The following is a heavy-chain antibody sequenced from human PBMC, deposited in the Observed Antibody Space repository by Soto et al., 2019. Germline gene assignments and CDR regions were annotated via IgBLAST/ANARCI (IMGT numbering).Heavy chain of an antibody. CDR3: AKVGYGDEYYFGY. Sequence: QVQLVESGGGVVQPGRSLRLSCAASGFTFSSYGMHWVRQAPGKGLEWVAVISYDGSNKYYADSVKGRFTISRDNSKNTLYLQMNSLRAEDTAVYYCAKVGYGDEYYFGYWGQGTLVTVSS. D-gene: IGHD4-17*01. J-gene: IGHJ4*02. CDR1: GFTFSSYG. CDR2: ISYDGSNK. V-gene: IGHV3-30*18.